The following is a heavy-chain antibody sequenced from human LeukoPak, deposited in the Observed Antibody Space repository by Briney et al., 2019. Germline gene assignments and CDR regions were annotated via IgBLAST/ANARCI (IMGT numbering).Heavy chain of an antibody. CDR2: IKTDGTTT. V-gene: IGHV3-74*01. Sequence: GGSLRLSCAASGFTFSSYSMHWVRQGPGKGLVWVSRIKTDGTTTNYADSVKGRFTISRDNAKNTLYLQMSSLRAEDTAVYYCARDNEWLLYDYWGQGTLVTVSS. D-gene: IGHD3-3*01. CDR3: ARDNEWLLYDY. J-gene: IGHJ4*02. CDR1: GFTFSSYS.